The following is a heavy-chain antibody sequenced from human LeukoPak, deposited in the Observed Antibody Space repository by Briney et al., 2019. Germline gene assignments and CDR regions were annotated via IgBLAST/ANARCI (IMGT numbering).Heavy chain of an antibody. V-gene: IGHV1-2*02. CDR3: ARVSAQQLVREPFDY. D-gene: IGHD6-13*01. J-gene: IGHJ4*02. CDR2: INPNSGGT. Sequence: ASVKVSCKASGYTFTGYYMHWVRQAPGQGLEWMGWINPNSGGTNYAQKFQGRVTMTRDTSISTAYMELSRLRSDDTAVYYCARVSAQQLVREPFDYWGQGTLVTVSS. CDR1: GYTFTGYY.